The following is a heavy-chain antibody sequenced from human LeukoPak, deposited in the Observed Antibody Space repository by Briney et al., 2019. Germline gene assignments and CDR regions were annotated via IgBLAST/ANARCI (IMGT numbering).Heavy chain of an antibody. V-gene: IGHV3-33*01. J-gene: IGHJ4*02. Sequence: GSLRLSCAASGFTFSSYGMHWVRQAPGKELEWVAVIWYDGSNKYYADSVKGRFTISRDNSKNTLYLQMNSLRAEDTAVYYCASSPRVLAGTLDYWGQGTLVTVSS. CDR3: ASSPRVLAGTLDY. D-gene: IGHD2-15*01. CDR1: GFTFSSYG. CDR2: IWYDGSNK.